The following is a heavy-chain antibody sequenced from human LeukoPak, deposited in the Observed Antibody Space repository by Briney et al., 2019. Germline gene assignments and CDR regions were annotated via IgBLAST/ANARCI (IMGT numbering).Heavy chain of an antibody. J-gene: IGHJ5*02. D-gene: IGHD6-13*01. Sequence: SETLSLTCTVSGGSISSGSYYWSWIRQPAGKGLEWIGRIYTSGSTNYNPSFKSRVTISVDTSKNQFSLKLSSVTAADTAVYYCARVWSSSCRIDPWGQGTLVTVSS. V-gene: IGHV4-61*02. CDR1: GGSISSGSYY. CDR2: IYTSGST. CDR3: ARVWSSSCRIDP.